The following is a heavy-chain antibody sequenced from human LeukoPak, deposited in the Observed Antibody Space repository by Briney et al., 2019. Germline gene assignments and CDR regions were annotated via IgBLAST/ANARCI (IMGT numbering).Heavy chain of an antibody. D-gene: IGHD3-22*01. V-gene: IGHV1-69*05. CDR2: IIPIFGTA. CDR3: ASNPLDSSGYYSYDY. Sequence: SVTVSCKASGGTFSSYTISWVRQAPGQGLEWMGRIIPIFGTANYAQKFQGRVTITTDESTSTAYMELSSLRSEDTAVYYCASNPLDSSGYYSYDYWGQGTLVTVSS. CDR1: GGTFSSYT. J-gene: IGHJ4*02.